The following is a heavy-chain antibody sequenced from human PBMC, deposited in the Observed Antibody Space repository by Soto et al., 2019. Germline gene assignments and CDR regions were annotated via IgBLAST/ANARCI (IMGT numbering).Heavy chain of an antibody. CDR1: GGTFSSYA. CDR2: IIPIFGTA. Sequence: QVQLVQSGAEVKKPGSSVNVSCKASGGTFSSYAISWVRQAPGQGLEWMGGIIPIFGTANYAQKFQGRVTITPDESTSTAYMELSSLRSDDTAMYYCAKSRKNYYYGMDVWGQGTTVTVSS. J-gene: IGHJ6*02. V-gene: IGHV1-69*01. CDR3: AKSRKNYYYGMDV.